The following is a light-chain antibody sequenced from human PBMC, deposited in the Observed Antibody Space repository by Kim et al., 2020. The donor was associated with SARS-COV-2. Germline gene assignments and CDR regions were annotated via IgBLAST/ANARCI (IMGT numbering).Light chain of an antibody. CDR2: SAS. J-gene: IGKJ5*01. Sequence: SVGDRHTLTRRASQTIHIYLNWYQQTPGKAPQLLIESASTLQSGVPSMFSGSGSGTDFTLTISRVQPEDFSSYYCQQSYYTHPITFGQGTRLEIK. CDR3: QQSYYTHPIT. V-gene: IGKV1-39*01. CDR1: QTIHIY.